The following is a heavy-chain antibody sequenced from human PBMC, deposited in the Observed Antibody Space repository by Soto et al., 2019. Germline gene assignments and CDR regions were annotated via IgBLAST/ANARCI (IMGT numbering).Heavy chain of an antibody. CDR3: AHALRASQCSCGNCYFFDH. CDR1: GVSISTSGVG. D-gene: IGHD2-15*01. CDR2: IFWDGDK. J-gene: IGHJ4*02. Sequence: QITLKESGPTLVKPTQTLTLTCTVSGVSISTSGVGVGWIRQTPGKALEWLALIFWDGDKRYIPSLSNRLTIIKDTSKNQVVLTMTNMDPVDTATYHCAHALRASQCSCGNCYFFDHWGQGALVIVSS. V-gene: IGHV2-5*02.